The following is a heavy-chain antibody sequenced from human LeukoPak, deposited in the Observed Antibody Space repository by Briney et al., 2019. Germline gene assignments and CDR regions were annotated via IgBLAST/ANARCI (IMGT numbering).Heavy chain of an antibody. CDR3: AIGYCSGGSCYGYYYGMDV. CDR2: ISPIFGTA. D-gene: IGHD2-15*01. Sequence: SVKLSCKASGGTFSSYAISWVRQAPGQGLEWMGGISPIFGTANYAQKFKGRVTITADESTSTTYMELSSLRSEDTAVYYCAIGYCSGGSCYGYYYGMDVWGKGTTVTVSS. V-gene: IGHV1-69*13. J-gene: IGHJ6*04. CDR1: GGTFSSYA.